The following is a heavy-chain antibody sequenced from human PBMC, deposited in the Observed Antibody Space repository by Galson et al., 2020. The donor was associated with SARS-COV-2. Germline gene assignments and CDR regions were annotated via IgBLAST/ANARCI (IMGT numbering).Heavy chain of an antibody. CDR2: ISYDGSNK. CDR3: ARDPLTMIVVVIPGFDY. D-gene: IGHD3-22*01. J-gene: IGHJ4*02. V-gene: IGHV3-30-3*01. Sequence: QASETLSLTCAASGFTFSSYAMHWVRQAPGKGLEWVAVISYDGSNKYYADSVKGRFTISRDNSKNTLYLQMNSLRAEDTAVYYCARDPLTMIVVVIPGFDYWGQGTLVTVSS. CDR1: GFTFSSYA.